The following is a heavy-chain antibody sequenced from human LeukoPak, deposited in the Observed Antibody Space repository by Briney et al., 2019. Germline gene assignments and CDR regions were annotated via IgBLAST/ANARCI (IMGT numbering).Heavy chain of an antibody. D-gene: IGHD1-26*01. CDR1: GYTSTGYY. Sequence: ASVKVSCKASGYTSTGYYMHWVRQAPGQGLEWMGWINPNSGGTNYAQKFQGRVTLTRDTSSSAVYMELSRMTSDDTAVYYCARKNLGLSDTWYYNFYGLDVWGQGTTFTVSS. J-gene: IGHJ6*02. V-gene: IGHV1-2*02. CDR2: INPNSGGT. CDR3: ARKNLGLSDTWYYNFYGLDV.